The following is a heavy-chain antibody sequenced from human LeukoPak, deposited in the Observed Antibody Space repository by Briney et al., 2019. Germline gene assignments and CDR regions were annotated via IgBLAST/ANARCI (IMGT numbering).Heavy chain of an antibody. CDR1: GFTFSSSP. Sequence: GGSLRLSCAASGFTFSSSPMSWVRQAPGKGPEWVSGISSSGADTPCADSVKGRFTTSRDNSKNTVYLQMNSLRAEDTAIYYCTRKTSGLNPFDFWGQGTLVTVSS. J-gene: IGHJ4*02. V-gene: IGHV3-23*01. CDR2: ISSSGADT. CDR3: TRKTSGLNPFDF.